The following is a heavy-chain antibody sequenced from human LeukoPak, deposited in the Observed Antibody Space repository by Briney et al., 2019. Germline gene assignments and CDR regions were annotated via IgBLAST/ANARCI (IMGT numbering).Heavy chain of an antibody. J-gene: IGHJ3*02. CDR3: AKYYYDSRGYYPDAFDI. CDR1: GFTFRSYA. CDR2: ITGSGTST. D-gene: IGHD3-22*01. V-gene: IGHV3-23*01. Sequence: GGSLRLSCAASGFTFRSYAMNWVRQAPGKGLKWVAAITGSGTSTHYADSVKGRFTISRDNSRNTLYLQMNSLRAEDTAVFYCAKYYYDSRGYYPDAFDIWGQGALVTVSS.